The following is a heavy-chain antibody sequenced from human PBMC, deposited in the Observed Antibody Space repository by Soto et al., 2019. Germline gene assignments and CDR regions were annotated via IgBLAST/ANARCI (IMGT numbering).Heavy chain of an antibody. J-gene: IGHJ4*02. CDR3: ARVKGLYSSSSGALHY. CDR2: IIPIFGTA. D-gene: IGHD6-6*01. V-gene: IGHV1-69*06. Sequence: QVQLVQSGAEVKKPGSSVKVSCKASGGTFSSYAISWVRQAPGQGLEWMGGIIPIFGTANYAQKFQGRVTITADKSTSTAYMELTSLRSEDTAVYYCARVKGLYSSSSGALHYWGQGTLVTVSS. CDR1: GGTFSSYA.